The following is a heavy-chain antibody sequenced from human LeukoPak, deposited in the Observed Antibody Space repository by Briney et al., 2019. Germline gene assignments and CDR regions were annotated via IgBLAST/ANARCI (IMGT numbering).Heavy chain of an antibody. CDR1: GFTVSAYY. V-gene: IGHV3-53*01. CDR2: LFGGGTI. J-gene: IGHJ4*02. D-gene: IGHD1-1*01. CDR3: ARGPRVATYYYFDY. Sequence: GGSLRLSCAASGFTVSAYYMSWVRQAPGKGLEWVSVLFGGGTIYYADSVRGRFTISRDNSKNTLYLQLNSLRAEDTAVYYCARGPRVATYYYFDYWGQGTLVTVAS.